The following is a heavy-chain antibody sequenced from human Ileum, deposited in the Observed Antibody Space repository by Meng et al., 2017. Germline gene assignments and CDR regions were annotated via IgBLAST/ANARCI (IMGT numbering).Heavy chain of an antibody. V-gene: IGHV4-39*01. CDR1: GGSISSSSHC. CDR3: ARRTGEVDLLDY. Sequence: QLQLQESGPGQVKPSETLSLMCTVAGGSISSSSHCCDWIRQPPGKGLEWIGSICYSGNTYYNPSLKSRVSMSVDTSKKQISLKLNSVTAADTAVYYCARRTGEVDLLDYWGQGTLVTVSS. D-gene: IGHD7-27*01. J-gene: IGHJ4*02. CDR2: ICYSGNT.